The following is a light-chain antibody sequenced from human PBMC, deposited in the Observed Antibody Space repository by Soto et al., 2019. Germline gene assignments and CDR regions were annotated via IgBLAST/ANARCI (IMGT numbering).Light chain of an antibody. J-gene: IGLJ1*01. Sequence: QSALTQPASVSGSPGQSITISCTGSGRDIGAYDYVSWYQQHPGKAPKLLIYGVKNRPSGVSYRFSASKSAFTASLPISGLQAEDVANYYCSSHTTSYFSVFRPGTTVTVL. CDR2: GVK. V-gene: IGLV2-14*01. CDR3: SSHTTSYFSV. CDR1: GRDIGAYDY.